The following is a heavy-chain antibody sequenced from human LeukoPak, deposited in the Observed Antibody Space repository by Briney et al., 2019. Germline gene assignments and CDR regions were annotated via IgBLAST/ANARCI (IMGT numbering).Heavy chain of an antibody. Sequence: GESLKISCRVSGYAFASYWIGWVRQVPGKGLEWMGIIYPDDSDTKYSPSFQGQVAFSADKSVNTAYLQWSSLKASDTAMYYCARLYGSYLDYWGQGTLVTVSS. D-gene: IGHD4-17*01. CDR3: ARLYGSYLDY. J-gene: IGHJ4*02. CDR1: GYAFASYW. V-gene: IGHV5-51*01. CDR2: IYPDDSDT.